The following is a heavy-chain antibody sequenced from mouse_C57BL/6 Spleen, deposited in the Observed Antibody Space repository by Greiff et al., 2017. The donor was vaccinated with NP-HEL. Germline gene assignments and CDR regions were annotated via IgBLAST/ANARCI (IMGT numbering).Heavy chain of an antibody. J-gene: IGHJ4*01. CDR1: GYTFTSYG. Sequence: QVQLKESGAELARPGASVKLSCKASGYTFTSYGISWVKQRTGQGLEWIGEIYPRSGNTYYNEKFKGKATLTADKSSSTAYMELRSLTSEDSAVYFCAHKGGAMDYWGQGTSVTVSS. V-gene: IGHV1-81*01. CDR2: IYPRSGNT. CDR3: AHKGGAMDY.